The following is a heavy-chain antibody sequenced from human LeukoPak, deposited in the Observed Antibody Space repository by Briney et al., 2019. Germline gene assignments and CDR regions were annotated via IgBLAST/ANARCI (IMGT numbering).Heavy chain of an antibody. CDR1: GFTFSTFA. D-gene: IGHD4-17*01. CDR3: ARDGDGDYVFSYYFDY. CDR2: IFPSGGEI. V-gene: IGHV3-23*01. J-gene: IGHJ4*02. Sequence: PGGSLRLSCAASGFTFSTFAIVWVRQPPGKGLEWVSSIFPSGGEIHYADSVRGRFTISRDNSKSTLSLQMNSLRVEDTAVYYCARDGDGDYVFSYYFDYWGQGTLVTVSS.